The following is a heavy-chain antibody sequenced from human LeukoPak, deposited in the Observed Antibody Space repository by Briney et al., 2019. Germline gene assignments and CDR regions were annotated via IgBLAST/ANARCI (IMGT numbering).Heavy chain of an antibody. J-gene: IGHJ4*02. CDR1: GFTFSSSA. CDR2: ISGSGGST. Sequence: PGESLRLSCAASGFTFSSSAMSWVRQAPGKGLEWVSTISGSGGSTYYADSVKGRFTISRDNSKNTLSLQMNSLRAEDTAVYYCAKGAYSYAFLFDYWGRGTLVTVPS. CDR3: AKGAYSYAFLFDY. V-gene: IGHV3-23*01. D-gene: IGHD5-18*01.